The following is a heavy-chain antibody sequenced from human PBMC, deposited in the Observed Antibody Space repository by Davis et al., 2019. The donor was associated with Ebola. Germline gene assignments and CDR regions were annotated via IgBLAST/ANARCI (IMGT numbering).Heavy chain of an antibody. CDR3: ARLRAVTSDFDY. CDR1: GGSFSGYY. J-gene: IGHJ4*02. Sequence: MPSETLSLTCAVYGGSFSGYYWSWIRQPPGKGLEWIGEINHSGSTNYNPSLKSRVTISVDTSKNQFSLKLSSVTAADTAVYYCARLRAVTSDFDYWGQGTLVTVSS. CDR2: INHSGST. D-gene: IGHD4-17*01. V-gene: IGHV4-34*01.